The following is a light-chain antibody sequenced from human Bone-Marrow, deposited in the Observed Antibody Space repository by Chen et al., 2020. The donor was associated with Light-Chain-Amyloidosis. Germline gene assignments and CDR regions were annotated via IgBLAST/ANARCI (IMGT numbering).Light chain of an antibody. CDR2: DAS. CDR3: QERSNWPRT. Sequence: EIVLTQSPATLSLSPGERATLSCRASQSVSSYLAWYQQKPGQAPRLLIYDASNRATGIPARFSGSGSGTVFTLTISSLEPEEFADYYCQERSNWPRTFGQGTKLEIK. CDR1: QSVSSY. V-gene: IGKV3-11*01. J-gene: IGKJ2*01.